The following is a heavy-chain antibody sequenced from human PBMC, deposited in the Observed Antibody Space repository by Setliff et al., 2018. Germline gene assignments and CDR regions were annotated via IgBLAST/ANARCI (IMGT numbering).Heavy chain of an antibody. CDR2: IYYSGST. CDR1: GGSISSYY. D-gene: IGHD3-3*01. V-gene: IGHV4-59*08. Sequence: PSETLSLTCTVSGGSISSYYWSWIRQPPGKGLEWIGYIYYSGSTNYNPSLKSRVTISVDTSKNQFSLKVNSVTAADTAVYYCARGPTITIFGVVLDENWFDPWGQGTLVTVSS. CDR3: ARGPTITIFGVVLDENWFDP. J-gene: IGHJ5*02.